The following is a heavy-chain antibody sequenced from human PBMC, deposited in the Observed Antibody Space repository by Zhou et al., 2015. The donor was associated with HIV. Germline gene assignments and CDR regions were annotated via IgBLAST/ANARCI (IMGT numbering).Heavy chain of an antibody. Sequence: QVQLEQSGAEVKKPGSSVKVSCKASGVIFRSYVTSWVRQAPGQGLVWMGAIIPVLGEAKYAPEFQGRVTITADESTNTAYMALSSLRAEDTAVYYCARATGYSSSSDRYYFDFWGQGTLVTVSS. CDR1: GVIFRSYV. J-gene: IGHJ4*02. CDR3: ARATGYSSSSDRYYFDF. D-gene: IGHD6-6*01. V-gene: IGHV1-69*01. CDR2: IIPVLGEA.